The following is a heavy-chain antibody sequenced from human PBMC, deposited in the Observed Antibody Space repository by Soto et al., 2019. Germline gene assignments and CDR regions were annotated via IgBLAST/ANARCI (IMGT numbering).Heavy chain of an antibody. CDR3: ARHSYYYGSTYGCWLDP. CDR2: IYYSGST. D-gene: IGHD3-10*01. CDR1: GCSISSSSYY. Sequence: PSETLSLTCTVSGCSISSSSYYWGWIRQPPGKGLEWIGSIYYSGSTYYNPSLKSRVTISVDTSKNQFSLKLSSVTAADTAVYYCARHSYYYGSTYGCWLDPWGQGTLVTVSS. V-gene: IGHV4-39*01. J-gene: IGHJ5*02.